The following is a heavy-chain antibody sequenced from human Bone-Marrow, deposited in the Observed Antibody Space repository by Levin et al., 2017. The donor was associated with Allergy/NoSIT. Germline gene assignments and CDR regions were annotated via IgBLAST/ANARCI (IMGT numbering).Heavy chain of an antibody. CDR3: ARSSLIALGYCSGGSCYTFDY. CDR1: GGSFSGYY. V-gene: IGHV4-34*01. CDR2: INHSGST. J-gene: IGHJ4*02. D-gene: IGHD2-15*01. Sequence: PSETLSLTCAVYGGSFSGYYWSWIRQPPGKGLEWIGEINHSGSTNYNPSLKSRVTISVDTSKNQFSLKLSSVTAADTAVYYCARSSLIALGYCSGGSCYTFDYWGQGTLVTVSS.